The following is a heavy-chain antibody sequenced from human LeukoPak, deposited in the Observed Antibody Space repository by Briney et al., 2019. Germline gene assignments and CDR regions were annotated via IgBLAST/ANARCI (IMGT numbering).Heavy chain of an antibody. D-gene: IGHD3-9*01. CDR3: ARGRGYFDWLLFGGTRIRPIYFDY. Sequence: PSETLSLTCTVSGGSISSSSYYWGWIRQPPGKGLEWIGSIYYSGSTYYNPSLKSRVTISVDTSKNQFSLKLSSVTAADTAVYYCARGRGYFDWLLFGGTRIRPIYFDYWGQGTLVTVSS. V-gene: IGHV4-39*01. J-gene: IGHJ4*02. CDR1: GGSISSSSYY. CDR2: IYYSGST.